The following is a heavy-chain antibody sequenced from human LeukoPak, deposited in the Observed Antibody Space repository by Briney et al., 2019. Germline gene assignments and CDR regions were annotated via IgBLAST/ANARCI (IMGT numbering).Heavy chain of an antibody. CDR1: GYTFTSYG. J-gene: IGHJ6*03. CDR2: ISAYNGNT. D-gene: IGHD1-20*01. CDR3: ARVVGYPANNWSYYYYYYMDV. Sequence: ASVKVSCKASGYTFTSYGISWVRQAPGQGLEWMGWISAYNGNTNYAQKFQGRVTMTRDTSISTAYMELSRLRSDDTAVYYCARVVGYPANNWSYYYYYYMDVWGKGTTVTVSS. V-gene: IGHV1-18*01.